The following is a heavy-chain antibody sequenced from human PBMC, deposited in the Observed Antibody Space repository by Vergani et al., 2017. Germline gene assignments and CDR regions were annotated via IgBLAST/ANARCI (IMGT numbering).Heavy chain of an antibody. CDR2: VSTDKKCQ. CDR3: ARDYSSTSGRAFDF. V-gene: IGHV3-48*01. J-gene: IGHJ3*01. D-gene: IGHD2-2*01. Sequence: QLVESGGGWVQPGGSLRLSCVVSGFDFSSYIMNWVRQAPGKGLEWVSFVSTDKKCQSYAESVKGRFTISRDSAKNALYLQMDSLRAEETAVYYCARDYSSTSGRAFDFWGQGTKVTVSS. CDR1: GFDFSSYI.